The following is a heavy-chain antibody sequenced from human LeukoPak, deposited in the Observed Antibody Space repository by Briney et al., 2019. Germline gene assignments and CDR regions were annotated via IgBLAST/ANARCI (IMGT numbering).Heavy chain of an antibody. J-gene: IGHJ6*02. CDR2: FIPVLGTA. V-gene: IGHV1-69*04. CDR1: GGTFSNYA. CDR3: ATGGVAAAGSYYYYGMDV. Sequence: GASVRVSCKASGGTFSNYAISWVRQAPGQGLQWMGRFIPVLGTANYAQKFQGRVTITADKSTSTAYMELSSLRSEDTAVYYCATGGVAAAGSYYYYGMDVWGQGTTVTVSS. D-gene: IGHD6-13*01.